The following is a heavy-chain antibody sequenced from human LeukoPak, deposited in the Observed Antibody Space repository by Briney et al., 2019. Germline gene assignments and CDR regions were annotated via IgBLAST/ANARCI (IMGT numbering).Heavy chain of an antibody. CDR1: GYTFTDYY. CDR3: ARGYNRGYDFWSGYYKIDY. Sequence: ASVKVSCKXSGYTFTDYYIHWVRQAPGQGLEWMGRINPNSDGTDYAQKFQGRVTMTRDTSISTAYMELSRLRSDDTAVYYCARGYNRGYDFWSGYYKIDYWGQGTLVTVSS. D-gene: IGHD3-3*01. V-gene: IGHV1-2*02. J-gene: IGHJ4*02. CDR2: INPNSDGT.